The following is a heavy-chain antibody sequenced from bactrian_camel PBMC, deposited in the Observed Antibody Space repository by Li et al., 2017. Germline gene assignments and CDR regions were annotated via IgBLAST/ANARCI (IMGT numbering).Heavy chain of an antibody. D-gene: IGHD1*01. J-gene: IGHJ6*01. CDR3: AADKRSCWYSRLSGDFGY. V-gene: IGHV3S42*01. Sequence: VQLVESGGGLVQPGGSLRLSCAASGFTFSTYAMSWVRQAPGKGKECDFVAEIHDDDRSRIADSVQGRFFISQNNARNTMYLQMASLEPEDTAMYYCAADKRSCWYSRLSGDFGYWGQGTQVTVS. CDR1: GFTFSTYA. CDR2: EIHDDDRS.